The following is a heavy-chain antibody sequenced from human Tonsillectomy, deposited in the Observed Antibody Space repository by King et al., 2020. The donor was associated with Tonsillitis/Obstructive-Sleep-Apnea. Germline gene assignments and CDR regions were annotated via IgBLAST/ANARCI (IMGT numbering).Heavy chain of an antibody. J-gene: IGHJ4*02. Sequence: VTLKESGPALVKPTQTLTLTCTFSGFSLSTSGMCVSWIRQPPGKALEWLARIDWDDDKYYSTSLKTRLTISKDTSKNQVVLTMTNMDPVDTATYYCARGLYDSSGYYYPRGFDYWGQGTLVTVSS. CDR1: GFSLSTSGMC. D-gene: IGHD3-22*01. CDR2: IDWDDDK. V-gene: IGHV2-70*11. CDR3: ARGLYDSSGYYYPRGFDY.